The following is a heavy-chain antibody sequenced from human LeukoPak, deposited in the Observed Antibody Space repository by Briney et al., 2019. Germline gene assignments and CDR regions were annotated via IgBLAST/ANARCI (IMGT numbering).Heavy chain of an antibody. CDR1: GFTFSCYA. J-gene: IGHJ4*02. V-gene: IGHV3-23*01. CDR3: AKANYYDSSGYW. Sequence: GGSLRLSCAASGFTFSCYAMSWVRQAPGKGLEWVSDISGSGGSTYYADSVKGRLTISRDNSKNTLYLQMNSLRAEDTAVYYCAKANYYDSSGYWWGQGTLVTVSS. D-gene: IGHD3-22*01. CDR2: ISGSGGST.